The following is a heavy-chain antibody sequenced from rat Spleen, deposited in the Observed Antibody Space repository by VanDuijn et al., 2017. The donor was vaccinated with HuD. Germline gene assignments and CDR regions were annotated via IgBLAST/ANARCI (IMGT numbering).Heavy chain of an antibody. J-gene: IGHJ2*01. CDR2: ISRSTGTT. CDR1: GFTFSDYG. CDR3: VRHGYTRYYFDY. V-gene: IGHV5S23*01. D-gene: IGHD1-9*01. Sequence: EVQLVESGGDLVQPGRSLKLSCAASGFTFSDYGVAWVRQAPAKGLELVASISRSTGTTYYRGSVKGRFTISRDNAKSILYLQMDSLRSEDTATYYCVRHGYTRYYFDYWGQGVMVTVSS.